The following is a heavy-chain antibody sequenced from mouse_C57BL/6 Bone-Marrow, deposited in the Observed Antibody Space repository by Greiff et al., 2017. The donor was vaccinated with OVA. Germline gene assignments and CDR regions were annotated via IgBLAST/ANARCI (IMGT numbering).Heavy chain of an antibody. V-gene: IGHV1-69*01. CDR3: ARKAGTRYFDV. Sequence: VQLQQPGAELVMPGASVKLSCKASGYTFTSYWMHWVKPRPGQGLEWIGEIDPSASYPNYNQKFKGKSTLTVDKSSSTAYMQLSSLTSEDSAVYYCARKAGTRYFDVWGTGTTVTVSS. D-gene: IGHD4-1*01. J-gene: IGHJ1*03. CDR1: GYTFTSYW. CDR2: IDPSASYP.